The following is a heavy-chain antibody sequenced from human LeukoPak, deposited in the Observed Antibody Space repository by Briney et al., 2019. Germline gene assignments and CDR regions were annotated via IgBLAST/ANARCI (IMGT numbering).Heavy chain of an antibody. CDR3: AKDRYDSSGYYHDY. J-gene: IGHJ4*02. V-gene: IGHV3-23*01. Sequence: GGSLRLSCAASGFTFSSYAMSWVRQAPGKGLEWVSAISGSGGSTYYADYVKGRFTISRDNYKNTLYLQMKSLRAEDKAVYYCAKDRYDSSGYYHDYWGQGTLVTVSS. CDR2: ISGSGGST. D-gene: IGHD3-22*01. CDR1: GFTFSSYA.